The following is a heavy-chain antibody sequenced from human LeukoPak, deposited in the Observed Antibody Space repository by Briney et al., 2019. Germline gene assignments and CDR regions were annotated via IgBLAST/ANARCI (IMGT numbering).Heavy chain of an antibody. CDR3: ARQPTSSGSKGY. V-gene: IGHV5-51*01. D-gene: IGHD6-19*01. CDR1: GYSFTSYW. CDR2: IYPGDSDT. Sequence: GESLKISCKGSGYSFTSYWIGWVRQMPGKGLEWMGIIYPGDSDTRNGPPFQGHDTIAADHSISTAYPQRSSLKASDTAMYYCARQPTSSGSKGYWGQGTLVTVSS. J-gene: IGHJ4*02.